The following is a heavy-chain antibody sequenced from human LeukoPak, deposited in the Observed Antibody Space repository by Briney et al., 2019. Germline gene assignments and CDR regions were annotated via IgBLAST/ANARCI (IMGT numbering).Heavy chain of an antibody. V-gene: IGHV3-74*01. J-gene: IGHJ4*02. CDR2: INSEGRST. CDR1: GFTFSTYW. CDR3: ARDPFDY. Sequence: GGSVRLSCAASGFTFSTYWMHWVRQGSGKGLVWVSRINSEGRSTSYADSVKGRFTISRDNAKNTLYLQMNSLRAEDTAVYYCARDPFDYWGQGTLVTVSS.